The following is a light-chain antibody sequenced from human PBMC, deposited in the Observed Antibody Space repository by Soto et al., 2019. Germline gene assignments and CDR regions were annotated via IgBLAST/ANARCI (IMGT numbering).Light chain of an antibody. CDR1: HDIRKY. CDR3: QQYENFPIT. Sequence: DIQMTQSPSSLSASVGDRVTITGQASHDIRKYLNWYQQKPGKAPRLLIYDASNMEKGVPSRFTGSGSGTDFILTISSLQPEDIATYYCQQYENFPITFGQGTRLEIK. V-gene: IGKV1-33*01. J-gene: IGKJ5*01. CDR2: DAS.